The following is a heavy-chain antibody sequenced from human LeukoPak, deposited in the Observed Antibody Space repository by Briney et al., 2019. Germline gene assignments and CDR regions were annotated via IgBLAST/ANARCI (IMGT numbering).Heavy chain of an antibody. CDR3: ARTARVFDY. D-gene: IGHD5-18*01. Sequence: SETLSLTCTVSGHSITSYYWSWIRQSPGRGLECIAYISHSGDTNYKPSLKSRVTISMDTSKNQFSLKLNSVTAADTAVYYCARTARVFDYWGQGMQVTVSS. J-gene: IGHJ4*02. CDR2: ISHSGDT. V-gene: IGHV4-4*09. CDR1: GHSITSYY.